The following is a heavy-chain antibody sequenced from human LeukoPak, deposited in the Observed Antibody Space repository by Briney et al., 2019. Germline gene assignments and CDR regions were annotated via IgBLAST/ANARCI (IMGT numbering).Heavy chain of an antibody. J-gene: IGHJ3*02. Sequence: ASVKVSCKASGYTFTSYGMTWVRQAPGQGLEWMGWISTYNGNTVYSQKVQGRVTLTTDTATTTVYMELRSLRSDDTAMYYCARDGMVVTYDAFDIWGQGTMVTVSS. CDR2: ISTYNGNT. V-gene: IGHV1-18*01. D-gene: IGHD2-15*01. CDR3: ARDGMVVTYDAFDI. CDR1: GYTFTSYG.